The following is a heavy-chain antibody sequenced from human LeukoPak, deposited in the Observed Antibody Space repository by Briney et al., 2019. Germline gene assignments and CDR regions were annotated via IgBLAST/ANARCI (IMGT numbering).Heavy chain of an antibody. CDR2: IKQDGTEK. D-gene: IGHD3-22*01. J-gene: IGHJ4*02. Sequence: GGSLRLSCAASGFTFSNYWMSWVRQAPGKGLEWVAHIKQDGTEKYYVDSVKGRFTISRDNAKNSLFLQMNSLRVEDTAVYYCARHVVAVGFDYWGQGTLVTVSS. V-gene: IGHV3-7*01. CDR1: GFTFSNYW. CDR3: ARHVVAVGFDY.